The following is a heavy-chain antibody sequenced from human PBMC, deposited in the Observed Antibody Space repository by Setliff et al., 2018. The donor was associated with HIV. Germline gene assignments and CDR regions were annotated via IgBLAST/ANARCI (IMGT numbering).Heavy chain of an antibody. D-gene: IGHD6-13*01. V-gene: IGHV4-39*01. Sequence: SETLSLTCTVSGGSISSSSHYWGWIRQPPGKGLEWIGSIYESGITYYNPSLKSRVTIFVDTPKNQFSLKLSFVTAADTAVYYCARWGGPGLQLVPFDYWGQGTLVTVSS. CDR1: GGSISSSSHY. J-gene: IGHJ4*02. CDR3: ARWGGPGLQLVPFDY. CDR2: IYESGIT.